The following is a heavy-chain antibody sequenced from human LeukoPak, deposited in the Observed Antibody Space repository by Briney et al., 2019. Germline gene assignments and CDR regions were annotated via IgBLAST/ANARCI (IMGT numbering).Heavy chain of an antibody. V-gene: IGHV3-30-3*01. J-gene: IGHJ4*02. CDR1: GFTFSSYA. D-gene: IGHD1-26*01. CDR3: ARDRYFLGALINY. CDR2: ISYDGSNK. Sequence: PGRSLRLSCAASGFTFSSYAMHWVRQAPGKGLEWVAVISYDGSNKCYADSVKGRFTISRDNSKNTLYLQMNSLRAEDTAVYYCARDRYFLGALINYWGQGTLVTVSS.